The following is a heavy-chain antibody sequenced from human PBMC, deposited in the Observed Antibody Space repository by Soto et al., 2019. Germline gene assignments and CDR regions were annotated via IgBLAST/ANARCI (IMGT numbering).Heavy chain of an antibody. CDR3: ARDRVLMVYAD. J-gene: IGHJ4*02. D-gene: IGHD2-8*01. CDR1: GYTFTSYG. CDR2: ISAYNGNT. Sequence: ASVKVSCKSSGYTFTSYGISWVRQAPGQGLEWMGWISAYNGNTNYAQKLQGRVTTTTDTSTSTAYMELRSLRSDDTAVYYCARDRVLMVYADWGQGTLVTVSS. V-gene: IGHV1-18*01.